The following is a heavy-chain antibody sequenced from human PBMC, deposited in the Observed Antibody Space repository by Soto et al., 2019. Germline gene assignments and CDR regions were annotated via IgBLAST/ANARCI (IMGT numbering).Heavy chain of an antibody. J-gene: IGHJ3*02. CDR3: ARNIRFALVVIAFPIEAFHI. D-gene: IGHD2-21*01. Sequence: VKVYCKASGGTFSRYAISWVRQAPGQGLEWMGWISTYNGDTNYAQRLQGRVTMTTDTSTSTAFMELRGLRSDDTAVYYCARNIRFALVVIAFPIEAFHISCPGIIVTV. CDR1: GGTFSRYA. CDR2: ISTYNGDT. V-gene: IGHV1-18*01.